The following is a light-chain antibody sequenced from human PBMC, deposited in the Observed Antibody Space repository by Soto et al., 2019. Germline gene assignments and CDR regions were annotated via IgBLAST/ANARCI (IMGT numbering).Light chain of an antibody. J-gene: IGKJ1*01. CDR3: QQSGT. V-gene: IGKV3-15*01. CDR1: QSVSSN. CDR2: GAS. Sequence: DIVMTQSPSILSPAVGDGDPLSCRASQSVSSNLAWYQQKPGQAPRLLIYGASTRATGIPARFSGSGSGTEFTLTISSLQSEDFAVYYCQQSGTFGQGTKVDIK.